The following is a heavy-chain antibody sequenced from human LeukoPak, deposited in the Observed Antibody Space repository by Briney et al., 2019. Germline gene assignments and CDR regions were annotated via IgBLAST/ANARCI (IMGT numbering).Heavy chain of an antibody. J-gene: IGHJ4*02. CDR1: GFTFSSNS. CDR3: AKGASAYYYDSSGYSFDY. D-gene: IGHD3-22*01. V-gene: IGHV3-48*04. Sequence: GGSLRLSCAASGFTFSSNSMNWVRQAPGKGLEWVSYISSTGGTIYYADSMKGRFTISRDNSKNSLYLQMNSLRTEDTALYYCAKGASAYYYDSSGYSFDYWGQGTLVTVSS. CDR2: ISSTGGTI.